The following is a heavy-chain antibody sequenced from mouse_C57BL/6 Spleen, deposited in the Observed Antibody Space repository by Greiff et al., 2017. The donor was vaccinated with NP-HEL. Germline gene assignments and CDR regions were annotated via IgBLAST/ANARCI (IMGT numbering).Heavy chain of an antibody. CDR1: GYTFTSYW. D-gene: IGHD1-1*01. J-gene: IGHJ1*03. Sequence: VQLQQSGAELVKPGASVKMSCKASGYTFTSYWITWVKQRPGQGLEWIGDIYPGSGSTNYNEKFKSKATLTVDTSSSTAYMPLSSLTSEDSAVYYCALYYGSSYGYFDVWGTGTTVTVSS. V-gene: IGHV1-55*01. CDR3: ALYYGSSYGYFDV. CDR2: IYPGSGST.